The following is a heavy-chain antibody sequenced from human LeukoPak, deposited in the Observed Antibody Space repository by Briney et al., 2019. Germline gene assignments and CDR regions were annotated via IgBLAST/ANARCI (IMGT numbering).Heavy chain of an antibody. J-gene: IGHJ4*02. Sequence: GGSLRLSCAASGFTFSSYAMSWVRQAPGKGVEGVSAISGSGGSTYYADSVKGRFTISRDNSKNTLYLQMNSLRAEDTAVYYCAKVISGLATMLPFDYWGQGTLVTVSS. D-gene: IGHD5-24*01. CDR3: AKVISGLATMLPFDY. CDR2: ISGSGGST. V-gene: IGHV3-23*01. CDR1: GFTFSSYA.